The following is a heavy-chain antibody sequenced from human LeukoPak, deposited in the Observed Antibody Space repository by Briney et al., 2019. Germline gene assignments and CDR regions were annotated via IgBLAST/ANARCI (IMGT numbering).Heavy chain of an antibody. Sequence: GGSLRLSCAASGFTFSSYAMSWVRQAPGKGLEWVSVISGSGGNTYYADSVKGRFTISRDNAKNSLYLQMNSLRAEDTAVYYCARVGYDFWSGYYTYYYYGMDVWGQGTTVTVSS. CDR1: GFTFSSYA. V-gene: IGHV3-23*01. D-gene: IGHD3-3*01. J-gene: IGHJ6*02. CDR3: ARVGYDFWSGYYTYYYYGMDV. CDR2: ISGSGGNT.